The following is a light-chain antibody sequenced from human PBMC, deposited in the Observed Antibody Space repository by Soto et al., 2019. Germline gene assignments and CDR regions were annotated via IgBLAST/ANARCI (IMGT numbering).Light chain of an antibody. Sequence: DIQMTQSPSSLSASVGDRVTITCRASQSITSYLNWFQQKPGKAPNLLIYDASSLQSGVPSRFSGSGSGSDFTLTISSLQPEDFATYYCQQSYTTPFTFGGGTKVDIK. V-gene: IGKV1-39*01. CDR1: QSITSY. J-gene: IGKJ4*01. CDR2: DAS. CDR3: QQSYTTPFT.